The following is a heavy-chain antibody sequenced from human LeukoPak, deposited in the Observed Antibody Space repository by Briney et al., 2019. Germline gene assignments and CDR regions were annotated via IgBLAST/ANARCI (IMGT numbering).Heavy chain of an antibody. Sequence: GGSLRLSCAASGFTFSSFAMSWVRQAPGKGLEWFSSVSVGGVSTYYAKSVKGRFTISRDNSKNTLYLQMNGLRVEDTAIYYCAKVYEQWLLEGHLGFDIWGQGTLVTVSS. CDR2: VSVGGVST. V-gene: IGHV3-23*01. J-gene: IGHJ3*02. D-gene: IGHD6-19*01. CDR3: AKVYEQWLLEGHLGFDI. CDR1: GFTFSSFA.